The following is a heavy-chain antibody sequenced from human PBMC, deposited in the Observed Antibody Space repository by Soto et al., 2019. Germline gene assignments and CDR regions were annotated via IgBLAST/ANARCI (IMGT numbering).Heavy chain of an antibody. J-gene: IGHJ4*02. CDR2: IGVGGGDR. Sequence: EVQLLESGGGLVQPGGSLRLSCAASGFTFSSYAMSWVRQAPGKGLEWVSIIGVGGGDRYYPESVKGRFTISRDNSREKLYLEMNSLRDEDTAVYYCARVRFGELVWGQGTLVTVSS. CDR3: ARVRFGELV. V-gene: IGHV3-23*01. D-gene: IGHD3-10*01. CDR1: GFTFSSYA.